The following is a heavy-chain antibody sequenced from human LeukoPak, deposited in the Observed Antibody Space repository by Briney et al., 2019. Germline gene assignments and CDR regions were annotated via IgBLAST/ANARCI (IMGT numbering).Heavy chain of an antibody. Sequence: VASVKPSCTASGGTFSSYAISWVRQAPGQGLEWMGRIIPILGIANYAQKFQGRVTITADKSTSTAYMELSSLRSEDTAVYYCARTPGGFAFDIWGQGTMVTVSS. V-gene: IGHV1-69*04. CDR3: ARTPGGFAFDI. CDR2: IIPILGIA. J-gene: IGHJ3*02. CDR1: GGTFSSYA.